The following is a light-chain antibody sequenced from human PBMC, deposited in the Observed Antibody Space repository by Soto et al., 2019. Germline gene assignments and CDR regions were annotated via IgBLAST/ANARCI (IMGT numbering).Light chain of an antibody. Sequence: EILLTQSPATLSFSLGEKATLSCRASQSVGSYLAWYQQKPGQAPRLLIYDASTRATGIPARFSGSGSGTDFTLTISSLEPEDFAVYYCQQRTNSPPVTFGGGTKVEIK. J-gene: IGKJ4*01. V-gene: IGKV3-11*01. CDR3: QQRTNSPPVT. CDR2: DAS. CDR1: QSVGSY.